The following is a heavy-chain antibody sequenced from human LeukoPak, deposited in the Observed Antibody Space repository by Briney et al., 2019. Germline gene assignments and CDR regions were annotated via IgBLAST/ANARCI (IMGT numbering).Heavy chain of an antibody. D-gene: IGHD6-13*01. V-gene: IGHV4-34*01. CDR3: ARLSSSWSSADY. Sequence: SETLSFTCAVYGGSFSGYYWSWIRQPPGKGLEWIGEINHSGSTNYNPSLKSRVTISVDTSKNQFSLKLSSVTAADTAVYYCARLSSSWSSADYWGQGTLVTVSS. J-gene: IGHJ4*02. CDR2: INHSGST. CDR1: GGSFSGYY.